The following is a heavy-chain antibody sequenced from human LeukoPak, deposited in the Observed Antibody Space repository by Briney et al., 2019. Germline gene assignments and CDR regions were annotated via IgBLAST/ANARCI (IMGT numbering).Heavy chain of an antibody. J-gene: IGHJ4*02. D-gene: IGHD6-19*01. CDR1: GYTFTSYG. Sequence: ASVKVFCKASGYTFTSYGISWVRQAPGQGREWMGWISAYNGNTNYAQKLQGRVTMTTDTSTSTAYRELRSLRCDDTAVYYCARVRAVAVGDYWGQGTLVTVSS. CDR2: ISAYNGNT. CDR3: ARVRAVAVGDY. V-gene: IGHV1-18*01.